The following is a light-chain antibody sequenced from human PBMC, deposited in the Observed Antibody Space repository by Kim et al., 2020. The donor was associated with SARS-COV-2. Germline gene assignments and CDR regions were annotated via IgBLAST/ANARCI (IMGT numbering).Light chain of an antibody. CDR3: SSYTSSSTYV. V-gene: IGLV2-14*03. CDR2: DVS. CDR1: SSDVGGYNY. J-gene: IGLJ1*01. Sequence: GQSITISCTGTSSDVGGYNYVSWYQQNPGKAPNLMIYDVSNRPSGVSNRFSGSKSGNTASLTISGLQAEDEADYYCSSYTSSSTYVFGTGTKVTVL.